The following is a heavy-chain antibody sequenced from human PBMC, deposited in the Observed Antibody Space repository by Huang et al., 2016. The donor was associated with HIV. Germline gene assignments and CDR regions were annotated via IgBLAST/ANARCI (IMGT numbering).Heavy chain of an antibody. V-gene: IGHV4-34*01. D-gene: IGHD3-9*01. J-gene: IGHJ6*02. CDR3: TRGAVRYFDRGGTRYYGMDV. CDR2: INHSGST. Sequence: QVQLQQWGAGLLTPSETLSLTCAVHGGSFSGYFWSWVRQPPGQGLKLIGEINHSGSTNHNPSRKSRVTISRDTSKNQFSLKLSSVTAADTAVYYCTRGAVRYFDRGGTRYYGMDVWGQGTTVTVSS. CDR1: GGSFSGYF.